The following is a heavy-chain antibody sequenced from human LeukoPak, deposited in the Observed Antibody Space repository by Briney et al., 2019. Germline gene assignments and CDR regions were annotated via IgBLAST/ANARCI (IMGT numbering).Heavy chain of an antibody. CDR2: GDYSGGT. V-gene: IGHV4-59*08. CDR1: GGSISSYY. Sequence: SETLSLTCTVSGGSISSYYWAWIRQPPGKGLEWIASGDYSGGTYYNPSLESRVAISVDTSKNQFSLKLSSVTAADTAVYYCARRVELQDAFDIWGQGTMVTVSS. CDR3: ARRVELQDAFDI. D-gene: IGHD1-26*01. J-gene: IGHJ3*02.